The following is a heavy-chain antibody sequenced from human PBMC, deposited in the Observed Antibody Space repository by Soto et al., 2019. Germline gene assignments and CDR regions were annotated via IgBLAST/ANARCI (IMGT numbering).Heavy chain of an antibody. J-gene: IGHJ6*02. CDR2: IYYSGST. CDR3: ASFVLRCLDWSPAYGMDV. V-gene: IGHV4-59*01. CDR1: GGSISSYY. D-gene: IGHD3-3*01. Sequence: PSETLSLTCTVSGGSISSYYWCWIRQPPGKRLEWIGYIYYSGSTNYNPSLKSRVTISVDTTKHQFSLKLSSVTAADTAVYYCASFVLRCLDWSPAYGMDVWGQGTTVTVSS.